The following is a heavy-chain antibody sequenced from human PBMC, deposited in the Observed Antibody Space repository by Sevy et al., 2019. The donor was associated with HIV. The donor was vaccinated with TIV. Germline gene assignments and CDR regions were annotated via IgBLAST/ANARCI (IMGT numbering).Heavy chain of an antibody. J-gene: IGHJ4*02. D-gene: IGHD6-13*01. CDR3: ARERQLVLDY. CDR1: GGSISSYY. Sequence: SETLSLTCTVSGGSISSYYWSWIGQPPGKALEWIGYVYYSGSTNYNPSLKSRVTISIDTSKNQFSLKLTSVTAADTAVYYCARERQLVLDYWGQGTLVTVSS. V-gene: IGHV4-59*01. CDR2: VYYSGST.